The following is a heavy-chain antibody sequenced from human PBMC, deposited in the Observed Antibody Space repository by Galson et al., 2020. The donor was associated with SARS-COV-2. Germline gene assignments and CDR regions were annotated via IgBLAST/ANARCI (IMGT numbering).Heavy chain of an antibody. J-gene: IGHJ6*02. CDR1: GFTFSSYG. D-gene: IGHD3-3*01. V-gene: IGHV3-30*18. Sequence: GESLKISCAASGFTFSSYGMHWVRQAPGKGLEWVAVISSDGSNKYYADSVKGRFTISRDNSKKTLYLEMNSLRAEDTAVYLCAKDLAVIDETLGIFGIVIVVDGLDVWGQGTTVTVSS. CDR2: ISSDGSNK. CDR3: AKDLAVIDETLGIFGIVIVVDGLDV.